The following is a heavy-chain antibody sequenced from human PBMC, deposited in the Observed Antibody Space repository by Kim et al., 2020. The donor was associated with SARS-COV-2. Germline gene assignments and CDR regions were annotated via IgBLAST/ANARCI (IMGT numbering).Heavy chain of an antibody. V-gene: IGHV4-59*09. CDR3: ARGYGYNYYFDY. Sequence: NYNPSLKSRFTISVDTSKNQYSLKLSSVTAADTAVYYCARGYGYNYYFDYWGQGTLVTVSS. D-gene: IGHD5-12*01. J-gene: IGHJ4*02.